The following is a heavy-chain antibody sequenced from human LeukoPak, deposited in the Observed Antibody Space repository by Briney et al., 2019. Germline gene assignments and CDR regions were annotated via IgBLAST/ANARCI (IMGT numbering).Heavy chain of an antibody. CDR3: ARDNNWGFDY. J-gene: IGHJ4*02. CDR2: ISGSGGST. CDR1: GFTFSSYA. Sequence: GGSLRLSCAASGFTFSSYAMSWVRQAPGKGLEWVSAISGSGGSTYYADSVKGRFTISRDDAKNSLYLQMSSLRAEDTAFYYCARDNNWGFDYWGQGALVTVSS. D-gene: IGHD7-27*01. V-gene: IGHV3-23*01.